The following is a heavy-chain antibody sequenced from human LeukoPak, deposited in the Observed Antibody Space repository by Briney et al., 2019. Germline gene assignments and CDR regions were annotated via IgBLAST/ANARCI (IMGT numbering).Heavy chain of an antibody. CDR3: ARDRSLTGTSSDAFDI. J-gene: IGHJ3*02. Sequence: PSETLSLTCTVSGGSISTSNYYWGWIRQPPGKGLEWIGYISYSGSTNYNPSLTSRDTISVYPPKNQSSLKLRSVTAAATAVYYCARDRSLTGTSSDAFDIWGQGTMVTVSS. CDR2: ISYSGST. V-gene: IGHV4-61*01. CDR1: GGSISTSNYY. D-gene: IGHD3-9*01.